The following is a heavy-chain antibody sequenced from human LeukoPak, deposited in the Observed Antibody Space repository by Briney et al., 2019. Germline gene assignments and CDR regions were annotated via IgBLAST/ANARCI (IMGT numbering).Heavy chain of an antibody. V-gene: IGHV3-30*02. CDR3: AKGLDSAPTRDHYGAKDY. Sequence: GGSLRLSCAASGFTFSNYGMHWVRQAPGKGLEWVAFIRYDGSNKYYADSVKGRFTISRDNSKNTLYLQMNSLRAEDTAVYYCAKGLDSAPTRDHYGAKDYWGQGTLVTVSS. CDR2: IRYDGSNK. J-gene: IGHJ4*02. D-gene: IGHD4-17*01. CDR1: GFTFSNYG.